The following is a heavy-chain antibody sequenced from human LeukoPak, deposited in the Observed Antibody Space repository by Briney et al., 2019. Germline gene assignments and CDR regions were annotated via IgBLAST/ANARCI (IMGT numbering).Heavy chain of an antibody. CDR3: AKDGPYSFSMDV. Sequence: GGSLRLSCAASEFNFNSYAMYWVRQAPGKGLEWVSVISGHDGSTFYADSVKGRFTIFRDNSKNTLYLQVNSLRAGDTAVYYCAKDGPYSFSMDVWGKGTTVTVSS. J-gene: IGHJ6*03. V-gene: IGHV3-23*01. CDR1: EFNFNSYA. CDR2: ISGHDGST.